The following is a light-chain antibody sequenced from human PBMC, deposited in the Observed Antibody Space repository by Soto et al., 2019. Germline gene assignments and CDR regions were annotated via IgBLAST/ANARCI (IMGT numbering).Light chain of an antibody. CDR3: QRYGTSLPLT. CDR2: GAS. Sequence: EIVLTQSPGTLSLSPGDRATLTCRASQSVSSNFSAWYQQKPGQAPGLLIYGASSRATGIPDRFSGSGSGTDFTLTISRLEPEDFAVYYCQRYGTSLPLTFGGGTKVEIK. CDR1: QSVSSNF. V-gene: IGKV3-20*01. J-gene: IGKJ4*01.